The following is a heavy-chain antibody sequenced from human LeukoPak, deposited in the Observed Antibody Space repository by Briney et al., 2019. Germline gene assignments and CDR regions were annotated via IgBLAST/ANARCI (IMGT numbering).Heavy chain of an antibody. J-gene: IGHJ3*02. CDR2: FYRGDST. CDR3: ARKGGSRPNDAFDI. CDR1: GFSVSSSY. V-gene: IGHV3-53*01. Sequence: GGSLRLSCAASGFSVSSSYMYWVRQAPGKGLEWVSFFYRGDSTYYAESVRGRFTISRDNSKNTLYLLMNSLIPEDTAVYYCARKGGSRPNDAFDIWGQGTMVTVSS. D-gene: IGHD2-15*01.